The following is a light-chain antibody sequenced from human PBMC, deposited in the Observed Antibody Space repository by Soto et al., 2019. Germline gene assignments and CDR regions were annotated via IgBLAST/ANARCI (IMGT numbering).Light chain of an antibody. CDR1: SSDVDGYNS. CDR2: DVS. J-gene: IGLJ2*01. Sequence: QSALTQPRSVSGSPGQSVTLSCTGTSSDVDGYNSVSWYQQYPGKGPKVMIYDVSKRPSGVPDRFSGSKSGNSASLTISGLQAEDEADYYCCSYAGSRALFGGGTKLTVL. CDR3: CSYAGSRAL. V-gene: IGLV2-11*01.